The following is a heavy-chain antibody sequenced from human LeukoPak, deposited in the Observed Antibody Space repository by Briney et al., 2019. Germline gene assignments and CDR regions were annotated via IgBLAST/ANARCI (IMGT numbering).Heavy chain of an antibody. Sequence: GGTLRLSCAASGLTFSSYWMHWVRHAPGKGLVWVSRINSFGSSTTYADSVKGRFTISRDNATNTLYLQMNSLRAEDTAVYYCVRSFGVARLDYWGQATLVTVSS. J-gene: IGHJ4*02. CDR3: VRSFGVARLDY. CDR2: INSFGSST. D-gene: IGHD3-10*01. V-gene: IGHV3-74*03. CDR1: GLTFSSYW.